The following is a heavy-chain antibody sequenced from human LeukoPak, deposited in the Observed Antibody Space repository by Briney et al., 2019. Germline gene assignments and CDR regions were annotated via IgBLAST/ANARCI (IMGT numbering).Heavy chain of an antibody. CDR2: IIPIFGTA. J-gene: IGHJ6*03. Sequence: SVKVSCKASGGTFSSYAISWVRQAPGQGLEWMGRIIPIFGTANYAQKFQGRVTITTDESTSTAYMELSSLRSEDTAVYYCVTNRDCSGGSCYPYYYYYMDVWGKGTTVTVSS. CDR1: GGTFSSYA. CDR3: VTNRDCSGGSCYPYYYYYMDV. D-gene: IGHD2-15*01. V-gene: IGHV1-69*05.